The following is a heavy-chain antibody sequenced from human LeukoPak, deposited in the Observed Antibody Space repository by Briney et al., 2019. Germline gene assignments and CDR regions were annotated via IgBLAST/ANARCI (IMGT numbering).Heavy chain of an antibody. J-gene: IGHJ4*02. V-gene: IGHV3-30*03. CDR3: ASGQYYYDSSGYSHFDY. D-gene: IGHD3-22*01. CDR2: ISYDGSNK. Sequence: GRSLRLSCAASGFTFSSYGMHWVRQAPGKGLEWLAVISYDGSNKYYADSVKGRLTISRDNSKNTLYLQMNSLRAEDTAVYYCASGQYYYDSSGYSHFDYWGQGTLVTVSS. CDR1: GFTFSSYG.